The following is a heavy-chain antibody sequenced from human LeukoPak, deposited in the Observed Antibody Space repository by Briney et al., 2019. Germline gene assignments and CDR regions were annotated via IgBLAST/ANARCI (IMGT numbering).Heavy chain of an antibody. D-gene: IGHD4-17*01. Sequence: ASVKVSCKASGYTFTSYDINWVRQATGQGLEWMGWMNPNSGNTGYAQKFQGRVTMTRNTSISTAYMELSRLRSDDTAVYYCARSYNGDSDPFSYYYYYMDVWGKGTTVTISS. V-gene: IGHV1-8*01. J-gene: IGHJ6*03. CDR3: ARSYNGDSDPFSYYYYYMDV. CDR1: GYTFTSYD. CDR2: MNPNSGNT.